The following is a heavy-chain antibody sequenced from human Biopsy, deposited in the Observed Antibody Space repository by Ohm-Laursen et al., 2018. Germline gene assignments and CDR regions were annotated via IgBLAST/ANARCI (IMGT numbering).Heavy chain of an antibody. Sequence: GTLSLTCAVYGGSFSGYYWTWIRQPPGKGPEWIGEINHRGSASYNPSLKRRATLSADSSNSQFSLRLTSVTAADTAIYYCARGSGYFKLDVWGQGTTVTVSS. J-gene: IGHJ6*02. D-gene: IGHD5-12*01. CDR1: GGSFSGYY. CDR3: ARGSGYFKLDV. CDR2: INHRGSA. V-gene: IGHV4-34*01.